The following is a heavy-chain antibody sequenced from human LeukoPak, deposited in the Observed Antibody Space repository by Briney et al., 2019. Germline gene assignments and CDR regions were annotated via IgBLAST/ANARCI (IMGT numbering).Heavy chain of an antibody. CDR1: GFIFSSYA. CDR2: IKPDGSDK. J-gene: IGHJ5*02. Sequence: TGGSLRLSCAASGFIFSSYAMHWVRQAPGKGLEWVANIKPDGSDKAYVDSVKGRFTISRDNTKNSLYLQMSSLRAEDTAVYYCARAMTWGQGTLVSVSS. CDR3: ARAMT. V-gene: IGHV3-7*01.